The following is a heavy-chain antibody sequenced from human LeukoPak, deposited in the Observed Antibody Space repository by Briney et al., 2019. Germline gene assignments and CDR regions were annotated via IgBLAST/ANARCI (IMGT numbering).Heavy chain of an antibody. V-gene: IGHV1-18*01. CDR3: ARDVDCSGGSCYSEKYDY. CDR1: GYTFTSYG. D-gene: IGHD2-15*01. J-gene: IGHJ4*02. Sequence: ASVKVSCKASGYTFTSYGISWVRQAPGQGLEWMGWISAYNGNTSYAQKLQGRVTMTTDTSTSTAYMELRSLRSDDTAVYYCARDVDCSGGSCYSEKYDYWGQGTLVTVSS. CDR2: ISAYNGNT.